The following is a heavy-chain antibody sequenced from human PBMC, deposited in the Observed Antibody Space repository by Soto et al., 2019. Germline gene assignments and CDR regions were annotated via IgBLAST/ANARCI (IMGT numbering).Heavy chain of an antibody. J-gene: IGHJ5*02. CDR3: ARGQTAAAGTSWSDP. Sequence: SETLSLTCAVYGGSFSGYYWSWIRQPPGKGLEWIGEINHSGSTNYNPSLKSRVTISVDTSKNQFSLKLSSVTAADTAVYYCARGQTAAAGTSWSDPWDQGTLVTVSS. CDR1: GGSFSGYY. D-gene: IGHD6-13*01. CDR2: INHSGST. V-gene: IGHV4-34*01.